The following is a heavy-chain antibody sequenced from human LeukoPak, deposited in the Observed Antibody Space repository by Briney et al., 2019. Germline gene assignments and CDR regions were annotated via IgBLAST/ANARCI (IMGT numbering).Heavy chain of an antibody. J-gene: IGHJ5*02. V-gene: IGHV3-20*04. CDR1: GFIFDDYG. CDR3: ARELNYYGSGSPPKTP. CDR2: INWNGDST. Sequence: PGGSLRLSCAASGFIFDDYGMSWVRQAPGKGLEWVSGINWNGDSTHYADSVKGRFAISRDNAKTSLYLQMNSLRAEDTAFYYCARELNYYGSGSPPKTPWGQGTLVTVSS. D-gene: IGHD3-10*01.